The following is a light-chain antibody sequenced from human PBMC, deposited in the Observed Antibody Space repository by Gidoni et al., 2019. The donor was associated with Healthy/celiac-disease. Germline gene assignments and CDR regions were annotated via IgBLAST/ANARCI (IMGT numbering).Light chain of an antibody. Sequence: EIVLTLSPATLSLSPGERATLSCRASQSVSSYLSWYQQKPGQAPMLLIYDASNRATGIPTRFSGTGTETTFTLTIMRLEHDAFSVCYRHHNRHWRSFGQGTKLEIK. V-gene: IGKV3-11*01. J-gene: IGKJ2*01. CDR3: HHNRHWRS. CDR1: QSVSSY. CDR2: DAS.